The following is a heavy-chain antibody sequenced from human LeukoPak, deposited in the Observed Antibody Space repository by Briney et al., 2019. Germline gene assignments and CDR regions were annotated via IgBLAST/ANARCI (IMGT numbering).Heavy chain of an antibody. D-gene: IGHD2-15*01. V-gene: IGHV3-11*04. CDR2: ISSSGSTI. CDR3: ARDSKLRSGGLFDP. J-gene: IGHJ5*02. Sequence: GGSLRLSCAASGFTFSDYYMSWIREAPGKGLEWVSYISSSGSTIYYADSVKGRFTISRDNAKSSLYLQMNSLRAEDTAVYSCARDSKLRSGGLFDPWGQGTLVTVSS. CDR1: GFTFSDYY.